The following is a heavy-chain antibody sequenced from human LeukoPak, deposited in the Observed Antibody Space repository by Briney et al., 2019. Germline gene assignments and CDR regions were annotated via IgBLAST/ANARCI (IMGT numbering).Heavy chain of an antibody. D-gene: IGHD3-3*01. CDR2: IYYSGST. Sequence: SETLSLTCTVSGGSISSSSYYWGWIRQPPGKGLEWIGSIYYSGSTYYNPSLKSRVTISVDTSKNQFSLKLSSVTAADTAVYYCARHTSRITEVVDAFDIWGQGTMVTVSS. J-gene: IGHJ3*02. CDR3: ARHTSRITEVVDAFDI. V-gene: IGHV4-39*01. CDR1: GGSISSSSYY.